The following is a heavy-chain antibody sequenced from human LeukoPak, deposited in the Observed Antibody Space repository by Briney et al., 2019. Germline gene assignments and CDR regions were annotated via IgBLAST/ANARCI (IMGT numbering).Heavy chain of an antibody. CDR1: GYTFTGYY. CDR2: INPNSGGT. D-gene: IGHD1-26*01. J-gene: IGHJ5*01. CDR3: ARASGSFWWLDS. V-gene: IGHV1-2*02. Sequence: GASVKVSCKASGYTFTGYYMHWVRQAPGQGLEWMGWINPNSGGTNYAQKFQGGVTMTRDTSISTAYMELSRLRSDDTAVYYCARASGSFWWLDSWGQGTLVTVSS.